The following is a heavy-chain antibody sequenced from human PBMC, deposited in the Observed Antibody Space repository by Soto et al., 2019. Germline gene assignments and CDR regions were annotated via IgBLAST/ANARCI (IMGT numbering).Heavy chain of an antibody. CDR1: GYTLTELS. D-gene: IGHD3-9*01. J-gene: IGHJ4*02. Sequence: ASVKVSCKVSGYTLTELSMHWVRQAPGKGLELKGDLDPEDGEKIYAQKVQGRVTMTEDTSTDPAYKELSRLRSEGTAVYYCATERKYDDIFTGYDYWGQGTLVTVSS. CDR2: LDPEDGEK. V-gene: IGHV1-24*01. CDR3: ATERKYDDIFTGYDY.